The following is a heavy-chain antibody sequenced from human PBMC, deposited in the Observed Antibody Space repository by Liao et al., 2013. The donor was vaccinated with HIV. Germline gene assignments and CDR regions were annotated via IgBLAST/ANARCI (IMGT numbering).Heavy chain of an antibody. J-gene: IGHJ4*02. V-gene: IGHV4-4*07. CDR3: ARGCSWEKGFLDY. CDR2: IYSTGTT. D-gene: IGHD1-26*01. Sequence: QVQLQESGPGLVKPSETLSLTCTVSGDSITGYQWNWIRQPAGKGLEWVGRIYSTGTTRYNPSLGSRVTMSIDTSKNQFSLNMNSLSAADTAIYYCARGCSWEKGFLDYWGQGILVSVSP. CDR1: GDSITGYQ.